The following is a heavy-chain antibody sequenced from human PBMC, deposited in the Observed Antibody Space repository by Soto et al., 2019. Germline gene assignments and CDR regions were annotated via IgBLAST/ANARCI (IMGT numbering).Heavy chain of an antibody. CDR1: GGSISSGDYY. V-gene: IGHV4-30-4*01. CDR3: ARAYDSSGYPMFAY. D-gene: IGHD3-22*01. CDR2: IYYSGST. Sequence: SETLSLTCTVSGGSISSGDYYWSWIRQPPGKGLEWIGYIYYSGSTYYNPSLKSRVTISVDTSKNQFSLKLSSVTAADTAVYYRARAYDSSGYPMFAYWGQGTLVTVSS. J-gene: IGHJ4*02.